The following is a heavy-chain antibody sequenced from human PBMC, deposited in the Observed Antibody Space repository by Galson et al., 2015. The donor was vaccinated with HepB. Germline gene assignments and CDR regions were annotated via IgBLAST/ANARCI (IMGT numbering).Heavy chain of an antibody. D-gene: IGHD6-25*01. J-gene: IGHJ4*02. Sequence: SLRLSCAASGFTFKNAHMNWVRQGPGKGMEWVARVKTTAAGATTDFAAPVKGRFTMSRDDSKNTVYLQMGSLKTEDTAVYYCTTGSALNYWGQGTLVTVSS. CDR2: VKTTAAGATT. CDR3: TTGSALNY. V-gene: IGHV3-15*05. CDR1: GFTFKNAH.